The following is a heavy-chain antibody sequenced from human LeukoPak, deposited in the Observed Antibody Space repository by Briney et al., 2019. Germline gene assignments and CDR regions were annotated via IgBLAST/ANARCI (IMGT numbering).Heavy chain of an antibody. CDR3: ARLGQYYDILTGYYYYYGMDV. V-gene: IGHV4-30-4*01. CDR1: GGSISSGDYY. D-gene: IGHD3-9*01. Sequence: SQTLSLTCTVSGGSISSGDYYWSWIRQPPGKGLEWIGYIYYSGSTNYNPSLKSRVTISVDTSKNQFSLKLSSVTAADTAVYYCARLGQYYDILTGYYYYYGMDVWGQGTTVTVSS. J-gene: IGHJ6*02. CDR2: IYYSGST.